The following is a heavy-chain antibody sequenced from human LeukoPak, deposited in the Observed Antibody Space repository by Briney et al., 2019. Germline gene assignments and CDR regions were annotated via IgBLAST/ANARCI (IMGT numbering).Heavy chain of an antibody. CDR2: ITNAGSEK. CDR1: GFTCSSYW. D-gene: IGHD3-10*01. CDR3: ARDPRSAMVRGVKKNWFDP. Sequence: GGSLRLSCAAFGFTCSSYWMSCVCQAPGKGPESVSNITNAGSEKSSVDPVKGQFTYSKDNAKNSLYLQMNSLRAEDTAVYYCARDPRSAMVRGVKKNWFDPWGQGTLVTVSS. V-gene: IGHV3-7*01. J-gene: IGHJ5*02.